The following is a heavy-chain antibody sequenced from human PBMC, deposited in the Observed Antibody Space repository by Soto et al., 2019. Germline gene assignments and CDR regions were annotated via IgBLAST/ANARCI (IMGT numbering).Heavy chain of an antibody. V-gene: IGHV1-18*01. Sequence: QVQLVQSGAEVKKPGASVKVSCKASGYTFTSYYISGVRQAPGQGLEWMGWISGYNGNTNYGQKHQGRVTRTTDTSTSTAYMELRSPRSDDPAVEYCAGEGAPGSSWGQGTVVTVSS. CDR2: ISGYNGNT. CDR3: AGEGAPGSS. D-gene: IGHD6-25*01. CDR1: GYTFTSYY. J-gene: IGHJ4*02.